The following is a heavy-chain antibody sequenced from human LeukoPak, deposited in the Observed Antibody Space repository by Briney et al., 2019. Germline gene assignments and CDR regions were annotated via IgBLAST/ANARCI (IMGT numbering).Heavy chain of an antibody. J-gene: IGHJ6*02. D-gene: IGHD3-16*01. CDR3: VKFGVDYDMGV. CDR1: GDSISGSY. V-gene: IGHV4-59*01. Sequence: SETLSLTCTVSGDSISGSYWTWVRQPPGQGLEWIGQIHYSGRADYNPSLKKRITISVDTSKNQMSLTLTSVTAADTAIYYCVKFGVDYDMGVWGQGTTVTVSS. CDR2: IHYSGRA.